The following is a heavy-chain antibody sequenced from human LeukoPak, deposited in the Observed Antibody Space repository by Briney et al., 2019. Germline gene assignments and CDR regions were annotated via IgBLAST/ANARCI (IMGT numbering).Heavy chain of an antibody. V-gene: IGHV3-74*01. CDR3: ARGPYSGSATYYNDN. J-gene: IGHJ4*02. D-gene: IGHD3-10*01. Sequence: QPGGSLRLSCAASGFTLSSYWMNWLRQGPGKGLLWVSRKNSDGSTTSYADSVKGRFTISRDNAKNTLYLQMNSLRAEDTAVYYCARGPYSGSATYYNDNWGQGALVTVSS. CDR1: GFTLSSYW. CDR2: KNSDGSTT.